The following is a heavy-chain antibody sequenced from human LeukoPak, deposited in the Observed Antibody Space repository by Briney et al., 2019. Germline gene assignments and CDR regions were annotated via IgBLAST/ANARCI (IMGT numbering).Heavy chain of an antibody. CDR2: ISGSGIST. CDR3: AKDLVRDRWFGES. CDR1: GFTFSSYA. V-gene: IGHV3-23*01. D-gene: IGHD3-10*01. J-gene: IGHJ5*02. Sequence: PGGSLRLSCAASGFTFSSYAMSWVRQAPGKGLEWVSDISGSGISTYYADSVKGRFTISRDNSKNTLYLEMNSLRSEDTAVYHCAKDLVRDRWFGESWGQGTLVTVSS.